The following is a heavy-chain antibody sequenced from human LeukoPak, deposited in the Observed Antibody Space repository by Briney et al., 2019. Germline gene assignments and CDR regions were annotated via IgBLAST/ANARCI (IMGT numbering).Heavy chain of an antibody. D-gene: IGHD2-21*02. V-gene: IGHV4-59*01. J-gene: IGHJ4*02. Sequence: SETLSLTCTVSGGSISSYFWSWIRQPPGKGLEWIGYISYSGSTNYNPSLKSRVTISKDMSKNQFSLKLSSVTAADTAVYYCARVGGDFHFDYWGQGTLVTVSS. CDR2: ISYSGST. CDR3: ARVGGDFHFDY. CDR1: GGSISSYF.